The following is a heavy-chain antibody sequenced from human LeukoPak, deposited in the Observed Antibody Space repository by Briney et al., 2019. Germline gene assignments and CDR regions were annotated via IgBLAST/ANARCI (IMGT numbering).Heavy chain of an antibody. V-gene: IGHV4-59*01. D-gene: IGHD3-10*01. J-gene: IGHJ3*02. Sequence: ASETLSLTCTVSGGSISPYYWSWVRQPPGKELEWIGYIYYTGSTYYNPSLKSRVTISVDTSKNQFSLKLSSVTAADTAVYYCARAYYYGSGTFDIWGRGTLVTVSS. CDR3: ARAYYYGSGTFDI. CDR1: GGSISPYY. CDR2: IYYTGST.